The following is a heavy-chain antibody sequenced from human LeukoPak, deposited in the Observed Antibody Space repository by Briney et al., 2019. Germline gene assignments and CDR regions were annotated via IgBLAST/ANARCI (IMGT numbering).Heavy chain of an antibody. J-gene: IGHJ4*02. CDR1: GFTFNSYA. D-gene: IGHD2-2*03. Sequence: PGGSLRLSCAASGFTFNSYAMHWVRQAPGKGLEWVAVISFDGRNKYYADSVKGRFTISRDNSKNTLYLQMNSLRAEDTALYYCAKHGYCSGISCFFDFWGQGTLVTVSS. CDR2: ISFDGRNK. V-gene: IGHV3-30*18. CDR3: AKHGYCSGISCFFDF.